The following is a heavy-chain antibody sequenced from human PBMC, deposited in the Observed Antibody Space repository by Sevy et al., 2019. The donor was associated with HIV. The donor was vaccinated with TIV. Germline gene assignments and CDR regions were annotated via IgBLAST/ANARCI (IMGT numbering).Heavy chain of an antibody. CDR1: GFTFSNYW. Sequence: GGSLRLSCEGSGFTFSNYWLNWVRQAPGRGPECVANINQDGSKKSYMDSVKGRFTISRDNAKNSLYLQMDSLRAEDTAVYYCARNEKWGPGTLVTVSS. CDR3: ARNEK. V-gene: IGHV3-7*01. J-gene: IGHJ4*02. CDR2: INQDGSKK.